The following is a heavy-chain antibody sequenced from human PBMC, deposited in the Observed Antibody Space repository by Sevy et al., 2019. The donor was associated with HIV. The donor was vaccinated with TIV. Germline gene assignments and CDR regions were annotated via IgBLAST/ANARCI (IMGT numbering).Heavy chain of an antibody. CDR1: GFTFSSYA. CDR2: ISYGGSNK. CDR3: ARVRRPEFYDFWTATYYYGMDV. Sequence: GESLKISCAASGFTFSSYAMHWVRQAPGKGLEWVAVISYGGSNKYYADSVKGRFTISRDNSKNTLYLQMNSLRAEDTAVYYCARVRRPEFYDFWTATYYYGMDVWGQGTTVTVSS. V-gene: IGHV3-30-3*01. J-gene: IGHJ6*02. D-gene: IGHD3-3*01.